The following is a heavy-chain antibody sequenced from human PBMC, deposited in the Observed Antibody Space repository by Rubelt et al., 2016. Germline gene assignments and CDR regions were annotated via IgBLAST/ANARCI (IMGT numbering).Heavy chain of an antibody. CDR2: IYSSGNT. Sequence: QVQLQESGPGLVKPSETLSLTCSVSDGSISSYYWSWIRQPPGTGLEWIGYIYSSGNTIYNPSLKSRVTISVDTSKNRVALKLNSVTAADTAVYYCARQDSWYYLDYWGQGTLVTVSS. CDR3: ARQDSWYYLDY. D-gene: IGHD4-11*01. J-gene: IGHJ4*02. CDR1: DGSISSYY. V-gene: IGHV4-59*08.